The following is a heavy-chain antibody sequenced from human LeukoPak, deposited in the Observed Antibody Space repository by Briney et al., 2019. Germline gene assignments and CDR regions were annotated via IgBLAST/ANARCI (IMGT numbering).Heavy chain of an antibody. D-gene: IGHD3-22*01. CDR3: AGGYYYDNSVYGKDYFDY. V-gene: IGHV4-30-4*01. CDR1: GGSISSGDYY. J-gene: IGHJ4*02. Sequence: SETLSLTCTVSGGSISSGDYYWSWIRQPPGKGLEWIGYIYYSGSTYYNPSLKSRVTISVDTSKNQFSLKLSSVTAADTAVYYCAGGYYYDNSVYGKDYFDYWGQGTLVTVSS. CDR2: IYYSGST.